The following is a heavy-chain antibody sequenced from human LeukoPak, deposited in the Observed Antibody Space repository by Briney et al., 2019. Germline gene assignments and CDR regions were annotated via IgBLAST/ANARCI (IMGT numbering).Heavy chain of an antibody. CDR1: GGSIRSADYY. V-gene: IGHV4-30-4*01. CDR3: ARVDLYSSTWRASNWFDP. J-gene: IGHJ5*02. Sequence: PSETLSLTCTVSGGSIRSADYYWSWIRQPPGKGLEWIGYIYYSGNTYYNPSLKSRVTVSVGTSKNQFSLKLSSVTAADTAVYYCARVDLYSSTWRASNWFDPWGQGTLVTVSS. D-gene: IGHD6-13*01. CDR2: IYYSGNT.